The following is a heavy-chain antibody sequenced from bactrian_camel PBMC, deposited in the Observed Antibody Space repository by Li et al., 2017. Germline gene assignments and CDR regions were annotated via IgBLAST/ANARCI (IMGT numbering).Heavy chain of an antibody. V-gene: IGHV3S63*01. CDR2: ISRDGST. CDR3: AAAWNGGSTEFTGFGY. Sequence: HVQLVESGGGSVQAGETLRLSCTASGFIFDDPGMGWYRQAPGNECELVSSISRDGSTYYADSVKGRFTISQDKAEDTVWLQMNSLKPEDTGKYYCAAAWNGGSTEFTGFGYWGRGTQVTVS. D-gene: IGHD1*01. J-gene: IGHJ6*01. CDR1: GFIFDDPG.